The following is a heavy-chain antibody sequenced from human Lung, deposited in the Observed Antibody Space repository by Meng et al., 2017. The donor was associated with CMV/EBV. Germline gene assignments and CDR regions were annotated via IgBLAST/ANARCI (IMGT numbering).Heavy chain of an antibody. D-gene: IGHD5-18*01. CDR2: NDPNTGTP. CDR3: ARDSPLDGYSLLDY. V-gene: IGHV7-4-1*02. CDR1: GYTFTSYA. J-gene: IGHJ4*02. Sequence: QLWQSGSVLMQQCAPVTAACRPSGYTFTSYAINGVRPAPGQWPDWMGWNDPNTGTPTYAQGFTGRFVFSLDPSVSTAYLQINSLRADDTAVYYCARDSPLDGYSLLDYWGQGTLVTVSS.